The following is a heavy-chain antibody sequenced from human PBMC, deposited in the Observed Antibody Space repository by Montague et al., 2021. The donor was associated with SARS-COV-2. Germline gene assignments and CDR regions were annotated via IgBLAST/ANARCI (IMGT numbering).Heavy chain of an antibody. CDR2: IYQSGTT. V-gene: IGHV4-30-2*01. D-gene: IGHD3-10*01. CDR1: GASISNGGYT. Sequence: TLFLTCAVSGASISNGGYTWSWIRRPPGKGLEWIGYIYQSGTTRYDPSLKSRVTMSVDKSKNQFSLQLTSVIAADTAIYFCARSMIRGGLNWFDPWGQGTLVTVPP. CDR3: ARSMIRGGLNWFDP. J-gene: IGHJ5*02.